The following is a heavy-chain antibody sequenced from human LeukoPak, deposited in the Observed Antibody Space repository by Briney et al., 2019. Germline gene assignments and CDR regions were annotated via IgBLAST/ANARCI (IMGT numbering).Heavy chain of an antibody. D-gene: IGHD3-22*01. CDR3: ATDYYDSGSHFDY. Sequence: GESLKISCQGSGYSFTSFWIGWVRQMPGTGLEYMGIIYPGDSDTRYSPPFQGQVTISVDKSISTAYLQWSSLKASDTAMYYCATDYYDSGSHFDYWGQGTLVTVPS. CDR1: GYSFTSFW. J-gene: IGHJ4*02. CDR2: IYPGDSDT. V-gene: IGHV5-51*01.